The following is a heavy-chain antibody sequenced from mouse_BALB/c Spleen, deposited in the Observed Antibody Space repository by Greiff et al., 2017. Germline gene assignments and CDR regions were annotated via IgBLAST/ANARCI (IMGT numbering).Heavy chain of an antibody. J-gene: IGHJ4*01. CDR1: GYTFTSYY. D-gene: IGHD3-2*02. Sequence: QVQLQQSGPELVKPGASVRISCKASGYTFTSYYIHWVKQRPGQGLEWIGWIYPGNVNTKYNEKFKGKATLTADKSSSTAYMQLSSLTSEDSAVYICARDQGAMDYWGQGTSVTVSS. V-gene: IGHV1S56*01. CDR2: IYPGNVNT. CDR3: ARDQGAMDY.